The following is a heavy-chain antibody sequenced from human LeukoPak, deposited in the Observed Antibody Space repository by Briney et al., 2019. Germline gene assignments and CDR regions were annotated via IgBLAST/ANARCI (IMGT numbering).Heavy chain of an antibody. V-gene: IGHV1-18*01. CDR3: ARPIRDILTGYYVGYFDY. Sequence: GASVKVSCKASGYTFTSYGISWVRQAPGQGVEWMGWISAYNGNTNYAQKLQGRVTMTTDTSTSTAYMELRSLRSDDTAVYYCARPIRDILTGYYVGYFDYWGQGTLVTVSS. J-gene: IGHJ4*02. CDR2: ISAYNGNT. CDR1: GYTFTSYG. D-gene: IGHD3-9*01.